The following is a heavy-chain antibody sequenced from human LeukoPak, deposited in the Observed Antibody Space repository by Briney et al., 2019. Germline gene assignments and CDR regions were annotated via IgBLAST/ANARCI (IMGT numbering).Heavy chain of an antibody. CDR3: ARLGYGGAFDI. J-gene: IGHJ3*02. Sequence: PSETLSLTCTVSGGSISSYYWSWIRQPPGKGLEWIGYIYYSGSTNYNPSLKSRVTISVDTSRNQFSLKLSSVTAADTAVYYCARLGYGGAFDIWGQGTMVTVSS. D-gene: IGHD5-12*01. V-gene: IGHV4-59*01. CDR2: IYYSGST. CDR1: GGSISSYY.